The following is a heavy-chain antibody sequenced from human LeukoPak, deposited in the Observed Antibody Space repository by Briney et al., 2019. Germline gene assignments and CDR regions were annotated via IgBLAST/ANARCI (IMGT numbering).Heavy chain of an antibody. CDR3: AKGSGSSRPYYFDS. J-gene: IGHJ4*02. CDR1: GFSFSSYA. V-gene: IGHV3-23*01. D-gene: IGHD6-6*01. CDR2: ITDGGGST. Sequence: GGSLRLSCAASGFSFSSYAMSWVRQAPGKGLEWVSAITDGGGSTYHADSVKGRFTISRDNSKNTLYLQMNSLRVEDTAVYYCAKGSGSSRPYYFDSWGQGTLVTVSS.